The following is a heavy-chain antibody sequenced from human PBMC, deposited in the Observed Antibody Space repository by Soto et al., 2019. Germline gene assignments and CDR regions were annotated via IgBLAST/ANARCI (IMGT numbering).Heavy chain of an antibody. CDR3: ARLDYDSSGFFDY. CDR2: IYYSGST. D-gene: IGHD3-22*01. Sequence: SETLSLTCTVSGGSISSSSYYWGWIRQPPGKGLEWIGSIYYSGSTYYNPSLKSRVTISVDTSKNQFSLKLSSVTAAGTAVYYCARLDYDSSGFFDYWGQGTLVTVSS. CDR1: GGSISSSSYY. J-gene: IGHJ4*02. V-gene: IGHV4-39*01.